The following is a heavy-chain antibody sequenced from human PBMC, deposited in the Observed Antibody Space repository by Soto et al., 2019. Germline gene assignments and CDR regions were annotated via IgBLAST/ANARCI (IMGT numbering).Heavy chain of an antibody. V-gene: IGHV3-9*01. J-gene: IGHJ4*02. CDR1: GFSFDKYA. CDR3: AKDDSSGFYGFFDH. D-gene: IGHD3-22*01. Sequence: PGGSLRLSCAASGFSFDKYAMHWVRQVPGRGLEWVAGSNWNGLDVDYADSVRGRFTISRDNSKNSLYLQLSSLTSEDTAFYFCAKDDSSGFYGFFDHWGPGALVTVSS. CDR2: SNWNGLDV.